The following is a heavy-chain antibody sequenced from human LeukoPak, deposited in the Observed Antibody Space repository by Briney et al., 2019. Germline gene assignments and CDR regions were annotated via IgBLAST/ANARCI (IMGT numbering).Heavy chain of an antibody. CDR1: GGSFSGYY. Sequence: SETLSLTCAVYGGSFSGYYWSWIRQPPGKGLEWIGEINHSGSTNYNPSLKSRVTISVDTSKNQFSLKLSSVTAADTAVYYCARISSYCSSTSCYRRLDYWGQGTLVTVSS. CDR2: INHSGST. CDR3: ARISSYCSSTSCYRRLDY. J-gene: IGHJ4*02. D-gene: IGHD2-2*02. V-gene: IGHV4-34*01.